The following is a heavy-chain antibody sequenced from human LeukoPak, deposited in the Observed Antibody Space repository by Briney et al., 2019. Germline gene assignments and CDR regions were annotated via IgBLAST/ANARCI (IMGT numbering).Heavy chain of an antibody. Sequence: SETLSLTCSVSGGYISSYYWTWIRQPPGKGLEWIAYIYYSGDTNYNPSLKSRVTISLDTSKNQLSLKLSSVTAADTAVYYCATWNFLTAAAFDFWGQGTLVTVSS. CDR2: IYYSGDT. D-gene: IGHD6-25*01. CDR1: GGYISSYY. J-gene: IGHJ4*02. V-gene: IGHV4-59*01. CDR3: ATWNFLTAAAFDF.